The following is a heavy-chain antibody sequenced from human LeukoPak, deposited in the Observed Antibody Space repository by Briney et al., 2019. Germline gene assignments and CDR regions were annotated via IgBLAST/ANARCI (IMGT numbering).Heavy chain of an antibody. V-gene: IGHV1-18*04. CDR3: ARDSGKLLWFGEFTLDY. CDR2: ISAYNGNT. D-gene: IGHD3-10*01. Sequence: ASVKVSCKASGYTFTGYYMHWVRQAPGQGLEWMGRISAYNGNTNYAQKLQGRVTMTTDTSTSTAYMELRSLRSDDTAVYYCARDSGKLLWFGEFTLDYWGQGTLVTVSS. CDR1: GYTFTGYY. J-gene: IGHJ4*02.